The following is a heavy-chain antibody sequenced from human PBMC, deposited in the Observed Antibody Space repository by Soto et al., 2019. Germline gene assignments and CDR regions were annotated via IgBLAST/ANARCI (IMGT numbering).Heavy chain of an antibody. J-gene: IGHJ4*02. V-gene: IGHV4-31*03. CDR2: IYYSGST. D-gene: IGHD3-22*01. CDR3: ARVRYYDSSGYYRPAFDY. CDR1: GGSISSGGYY. Sequence: SETLTLTCTVSGGSISSGGYYWSWIRQHPGKGLEWIGYIYYSGSTYYNPSLKSRVTISVDTSKNQFSLKLSSVTAADTAVYYCARVRYYDSSGYYRPAFDYWGQGTLVTVSS.